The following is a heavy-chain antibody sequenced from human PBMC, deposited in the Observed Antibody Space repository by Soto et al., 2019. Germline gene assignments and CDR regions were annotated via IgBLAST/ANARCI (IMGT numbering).Heavy chain of an antibody. CDR2: IIPIFGTA. CDR1: GGTFSSYA. J-gene: IGHJ6*02. Sequence: ASVKVSCKASGGTFSSYAISWVRQAPGQGLEWMGGIIPIFGTANYAHKFQGRVTITADESTSTAYMELSSLRSEDTAVYYCARGRLQRYYYYYYGMDVWGQGTTVTVSS. V-gene: IGHV1-69*13. CDR3: ARGRLQRYYYYYYGMDV. D-gene: IGHD4-4*01.